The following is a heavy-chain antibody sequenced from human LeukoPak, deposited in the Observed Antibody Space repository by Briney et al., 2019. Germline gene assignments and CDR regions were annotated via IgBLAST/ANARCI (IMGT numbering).Heavy chain of an antibody. CDR2: ISSSSSYI. V-gene: IGHV3-21*01. Sequence: RAGGSLRLSCAASGFTFSSYTMNWVRLAPGKGLEWVSSISSSSSYIYYADSVKGRFTISRDNAKNSLYLQMNSLRAEDTAVYYCAREPETYSSSWHLNYYYYGMDVWGQGTTVTVSS. D-gene: IGHD6-13*01. CDR1: GFTFSSYT. J-gene: IGHJ6*02. CDR3: AREPETYSSSWHLNYYYYGMDV.